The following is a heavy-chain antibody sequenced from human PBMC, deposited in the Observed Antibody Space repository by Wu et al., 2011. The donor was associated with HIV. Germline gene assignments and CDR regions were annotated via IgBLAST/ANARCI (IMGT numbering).Heavy chain of an antibody. Sequence: QVLLVQSGAEVKKPGSSVKVSCKASGDSLTKYAFSWVRQAPGQGLEWMGGIIPIFGTANYAQMFQGRVTITADKSTMTAYLELSGLTSEDTAVYYCVRDLGGNEEYWGQGTLVTVSS. CDR3: VRDLGGNEEY. D-gene: IGHD4-23*01. CDR1: GDSLTKYA. J-gene: IGHJ4*02. CDR2: IIPIFGTA. V-gene: IGHV1-69*14.